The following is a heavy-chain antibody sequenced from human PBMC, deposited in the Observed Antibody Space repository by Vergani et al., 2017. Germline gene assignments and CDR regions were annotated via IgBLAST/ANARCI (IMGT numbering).Heavy chain of an antibody. D-gene: IGHD6-25*01. CDR3: ARDGEKVGYRRHNYLDF. CDR2: ISSGSTYT. CDR1: EFTFSTYS. J-gene: IGHJ4*02. Sequence: EVQLVESGGGLVKTGGSLRLSCAASEFTFSTYSMNWVRQAPGKGLEWVSSISSGSTYTFYADSVKDRFTISRDNAKSTLYLHMSSLRAEDPAIYYCARDGEKVGYRRHNYLDFWGQGTLVTVSS. V-gene: IGHV3-21*06.